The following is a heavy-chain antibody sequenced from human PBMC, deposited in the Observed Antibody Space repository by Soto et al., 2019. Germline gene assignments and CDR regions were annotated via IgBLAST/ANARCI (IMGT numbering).Heavy chain of an antibody. V-gene: IGHV1-69*04. D-gene: IGHD2-2*01. Sequence: ASVKVSCKASGGTFSSYTISWVRQAPGQGLEWMGRIIPILGIANYAQKFQGRVTITADKSTSTAYMELSSLRSEDTAVYYCGRDPPGSQLLDNCFAPWGQRTLVTVSS. CDR2: IIPILGIA. J-gene: IGHJ5*02. CDR1: GGTFSSYT. CDR3: GRDPPGSQLLDNCFAP.